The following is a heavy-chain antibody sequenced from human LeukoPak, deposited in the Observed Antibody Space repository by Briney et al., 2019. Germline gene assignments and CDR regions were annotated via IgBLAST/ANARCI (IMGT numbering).Heavy chain of an antibody. D-gene: IGHD1-1*01. V-gene: IGHV3-23*01. CDR1: GFTFSSYA. J-gene: IGHJ4*02. Sequence: GGSLRLSCAASGFTFSSYAMIWVRQAPGKGLEWVSVISGSSGTTYYADSVKGRFTISRDNSKNTLYLQMNSLRAEDTAVYYSAKEVSWNLHYFDYWGQGTLVTVSS. CDR2: ISGSSGTT. CDR3: AKEVSWNLHYFDY.